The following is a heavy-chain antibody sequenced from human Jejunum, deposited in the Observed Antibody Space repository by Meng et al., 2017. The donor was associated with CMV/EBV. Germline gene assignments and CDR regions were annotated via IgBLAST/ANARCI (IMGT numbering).Heavy chain of an antibody. V-gene: IGHV3-48*03. CDR2: ISNRASAI. J-gene: IGHJ4*02. CDR3: VRDTAMVPL. Sequence: SGVGSGFIFSNYEMNWVRQAPGKGLEWISFISNRASAIQYADSVKGRFTISRDNAKNSLYLQMNSLRAEDTGMYYRVRDTAMVPLWGQGTQVTVSS. D-gene: IGHD5-18*01. CDR1: GFIFSNYE.